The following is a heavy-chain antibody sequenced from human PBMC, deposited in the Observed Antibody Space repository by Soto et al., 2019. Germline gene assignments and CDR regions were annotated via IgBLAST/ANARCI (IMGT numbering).Heavy chain of an antibody. CDR2: ISYDGSNK. CDR3: AKAVASGWYLWWFDP. V-gene: IGHV3-30*18. J-gene: IGHJ5*02. CDR1: GFTFSSYG. Sequence: QVQLVESGGGVVQPGRSLRLSCAASGFTFSSYGMHWVRQAPGKGLEWVAVISYDGSNKYYADSVKGRFTISRDNSKNTLYLQMNSLRAEDTAVYYCAKAVASGWYLWWFDPWGQGTLVTVSS. D-gene: IGHD6-19*01.